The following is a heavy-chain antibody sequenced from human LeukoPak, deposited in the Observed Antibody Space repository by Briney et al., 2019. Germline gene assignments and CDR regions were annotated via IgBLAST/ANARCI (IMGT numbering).Heavy chain of an antibody. D-gene: IGHD3-10*01. CDR3: ASSLLFGELIFAFDY. V-gene: IGHV6-1*01. CDR1: GDTVSSNSAA. J-gene: IGHJ4*02. CDR2: TYYRSKWYN. Sequence: SQTLSLTCALSGDTVSSNSAAWNWIRQSPSRGLEWLGRTYYRSKWYNDYAVSVKSRITINPDTSKNQFSLQLNSVTPEDTAVYYCASSLLFGELIFAFDYWGQGTLVTVSS.